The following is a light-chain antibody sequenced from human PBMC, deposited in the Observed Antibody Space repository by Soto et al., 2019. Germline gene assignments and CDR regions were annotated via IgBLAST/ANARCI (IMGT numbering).Light chain of an antibody. CDR2: DSS. V-gene: IGKV3-15*01. CDR3: HRYNNWPIT. J-gene: IGKJ4*01. CDR1: QGIGST. Sequence: EIVLTQSPAALSVSPGERVTLSCRASQGIGSTLAWYQQKPGQTPRLLIYDSSTRAIGIPTRFTGSRSGTEFTLTINGLQSEDFAVYDCHRYNNWPITSGGGTKVEIK.